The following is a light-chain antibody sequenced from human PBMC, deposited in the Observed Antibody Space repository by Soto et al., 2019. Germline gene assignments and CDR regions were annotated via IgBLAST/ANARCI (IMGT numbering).Light chain of an antibody. J-gene: IGKJ3*01. CDR2: GAS. V-gene: IGKV1-39*01. Sequence: DIQMTQSPSSLSASVGDRVTITCRASQRISTYLNWYQQKPGKAPKLLIYGASGLQSGVPSRFGGNGSGTDFTLTISSLQPEDFATYYCQQSYSSPETFGPGTKVDIK. CDR3: QQSYSSPET. CDR1: QRISTY.